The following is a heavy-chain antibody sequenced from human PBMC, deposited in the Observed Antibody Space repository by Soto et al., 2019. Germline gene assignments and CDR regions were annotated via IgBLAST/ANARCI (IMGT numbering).Heavy chain of an antibody. CDR3: ARERSIAARPRKVQYNWFDP. Sequence: QVQLVQSGAEVKKPGSSVKVSCKASGGTFSSYAISWVRQAPGQGLEWMGGIIPIFGTANYAQKFQGRVTITADASTSTAYIELSSLRSEDTAVYYCARERSIAARPRKVQYNWFDPWGQGTLVTVSS. V-gene: IGHV1-69*01. CDR1: GGTFSSYA. D-gene: IGHD6-6*01. J-gene: IGHJ5*02. CDR2: IIPIFGTA.